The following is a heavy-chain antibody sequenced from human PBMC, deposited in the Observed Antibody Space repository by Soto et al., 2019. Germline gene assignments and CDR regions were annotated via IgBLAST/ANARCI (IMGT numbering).Heavy chain of an antibody. CDR1: GGSISSSSYY. CDR3: ARPAYSSSPPYYFDY. Sequence: SETLSLTCTVSGGSISSSSYYWGWIRQPPGKGLEWIGSIYYSGSTYYNPSLKSRVTISVDTSKNQFSLKLSSVTAADTAVYYCARPAYSSSPPYYFDYWGQGTLVTVSS. D-gene: IGHD6-6*01. V-gene: IGHV4-39*01. J-gene: IGHJ4*02. CDR2: IYYSGST.